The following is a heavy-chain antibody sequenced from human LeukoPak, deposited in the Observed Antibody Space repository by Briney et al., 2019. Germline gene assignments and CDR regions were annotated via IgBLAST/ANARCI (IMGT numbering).Heavy chain of an antibody. Sequence: ASVKVSCKTSGYTFTSHGISWLRQAPGQGLERMGWISAYNGDTDYAQNLQGRVTMTTDTSSSTAYMELRSLRSDDTAVYYCARDGRYCSGGSCYSAFWGQGTLVTVSS. CDR2: ISAYNGDT. V-gene: IGHV1-18*01. D-gene: IGHD2-15*01. J-gene: IGHJ4*02. CDR3: ARDGRYCSGGSCYSAF. CDR1: GYTFTSHG.